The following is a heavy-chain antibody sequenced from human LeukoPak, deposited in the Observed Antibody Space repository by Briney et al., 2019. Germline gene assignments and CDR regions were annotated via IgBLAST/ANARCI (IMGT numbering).Heavy chain of an antibody. Sequence: KPGGSMRLSCAASGFTFSRYSMNWVRQAPGKGLEWVSSISSSSSYIYYADSVKGRFTISRDNAKNSLYLQMNSLRAEDTAVYYCARGLPYFHTRTRYWGQGTLVTVSS. D-gene: IGHD1-14*01. CDR1: GFTFSRYS. J-gene: IGHJ4*02. CDR2: ISSSSSYI. V-gene: IGHV3-21*01. CDR3: ARGLPYFHTRTRY.